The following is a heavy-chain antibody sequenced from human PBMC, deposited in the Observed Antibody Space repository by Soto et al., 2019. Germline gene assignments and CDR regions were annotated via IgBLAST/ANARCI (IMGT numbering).Heavy chain of an antibody. D-gene: IGHD3-3*01. V-gene: IGHV3-23*01. CDR1: GFTFSSYA. CDR2: ISGSGGST. J-gene: IGHJ4*02. CDR3: AKEKSAVRFLEWLPPAIDY. Sequence: EVQLLESGGGLVQPGGSLRLSCAASGFTFSSYAMSWVRQAPGKGLEWVSAISGSGGSTYYADSVKGRFTISRDNSKNTLYLQMNSLRAEDTAVYYCAKEKSAVRFLEWLPPAIDYWGPGTLVTVSS.